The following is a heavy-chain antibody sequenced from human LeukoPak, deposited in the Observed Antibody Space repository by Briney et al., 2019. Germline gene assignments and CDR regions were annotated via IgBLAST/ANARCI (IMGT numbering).Heavy chain of an antibody. CDR1: GGSFSGYY. D-gene: IGHD6-13*01. J-gene: IGHJ6*02. CDR3: ARGRRIAAAGDYYYYGMDV. CDR2: INHSGST. V-gene: IGHV4-34*01. Sequence: SETLSLTCAVYGGSFSGYYWSWIRQPPGKGLEWIGEINHSGSTNYNPSLKSRVTISVDTSKNQFPLKLSSVTAADTAVYYCARGRRIAAAGDYYYYGMDVWGQGTTVTVSS.